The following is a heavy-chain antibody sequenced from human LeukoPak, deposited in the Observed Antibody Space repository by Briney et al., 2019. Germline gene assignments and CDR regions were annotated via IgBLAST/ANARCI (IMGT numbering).Heavy chain of an antibody. J-gene: IGHJ6*03. D-gene: IGHD4-17*01. CDR2: IYTSENT. CDR3: PRQAGYGDCSNGFYYMDV. Sequence: SETLSLTCTVSGGYIGGYYWSWIRQPAGKGLEWIGRIYTSENTDYNPSLKSRVTMSVDMSTSQFSLRLTSVTAADTAVYYCPRQAGYGDCSNGFYYMDVWGKGTTVTVSS. CDR1: GGYIGGYY. V-gene: IGHV4-4*07.